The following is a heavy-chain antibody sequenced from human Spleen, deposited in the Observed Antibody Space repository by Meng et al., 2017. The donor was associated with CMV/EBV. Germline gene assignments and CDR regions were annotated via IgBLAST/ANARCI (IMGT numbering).Heavy chain of an antibody. J-gene: IGHJ4*02. V-gene: IGHV1-2*02. D-gene: IGHD2-15*01. CDR2: INPHSGGT. CDR1: GYTFTDYY. Sequence: ASVKVSCKASGYTFTDYYIYWVRQAPGQGLEWMGWINPHSGGTDYAQKFQGRVTLTRDTSISTAYMELSSLRSDDTAVYFCASLNMGRDDYWGQGALVTVSS. CDR3: ASLNMGRDDY.